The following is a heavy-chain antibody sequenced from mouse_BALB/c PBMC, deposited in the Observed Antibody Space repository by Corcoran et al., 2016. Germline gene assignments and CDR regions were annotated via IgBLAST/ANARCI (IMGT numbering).Heavy chain of an antibody. J-gene: IGHJ2*01. V-gene: IGHV3-6*02. CDR3: ARAGYFDY. CDR1: GYSITSGYY. Sequence: DVQLQESGPGFVKPSQSLSLTCSVTGYSITSGYYWNWIRQFPGNKLEWMGYISYDGSNNYNPSLKNRISITRDTSKNQFFLKLNSVTTEDTATYYCARAGYFDYWGQGTTLTVSS. CDR2: ISYDGSN.